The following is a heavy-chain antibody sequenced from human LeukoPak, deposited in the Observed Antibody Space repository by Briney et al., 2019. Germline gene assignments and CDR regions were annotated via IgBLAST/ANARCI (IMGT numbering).Heavy chain of an antibody. V-gene: IGHV1-8*01. CDR3: ARGLGTIFGVVISYYYYMDV. CDR2: MNPNSGNT. J-gene: IGHJ6*03. CDR1: GYTFTSYD. D-gene: IGHD3-3*01. Sequence: ASVTVSCKASGYTFTSYDINWVRQATGQGLEWMGWMNPNSGNTGYAQKFQGRVTMTRNTSISTAYMELSSLRSEDTAVYYCARGLGTIFGVVISYYYYMDVWGKGTTVTVSS.